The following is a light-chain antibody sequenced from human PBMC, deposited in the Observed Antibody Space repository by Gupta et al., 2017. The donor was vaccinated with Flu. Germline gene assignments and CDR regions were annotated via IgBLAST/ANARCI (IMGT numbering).Light chain of an antibody. V-gene: IGKV3-15*01. Sequence: EAVMTQSPATLSVSPGESATLSCWASQSVGSYLAWYQQKPGLAPRLLIYGASARATGIPARCSGSGSGTEFTLTISSLQSEDFAVYYCQQYNDWPRTFGQGTKVEIK. J-gene: IGKJ1*01. CDR1: QSVGSY. CDR3: QQYNDWPRT. CDR2: GAS.